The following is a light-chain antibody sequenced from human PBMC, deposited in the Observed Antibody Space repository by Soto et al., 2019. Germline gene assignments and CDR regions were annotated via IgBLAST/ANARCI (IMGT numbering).Light chain of an antibody. CDR2: EVS. Sequence: QSALTQPPSASGSPGQSVTISCTGSSSDVGGYNYVSWYQQHPGKAPKLMIYEVSKRPSGVPDRLSGSKSGNTASLTVSGLQAEDEAGYYCSSYGGSNTVVSGGGTKLTVL. J-gene: IGLJ2*01. CDR3: SSYGGSNTVV. V-gene: IGLV2-8*01. CDR1: SSDVGGYNY.